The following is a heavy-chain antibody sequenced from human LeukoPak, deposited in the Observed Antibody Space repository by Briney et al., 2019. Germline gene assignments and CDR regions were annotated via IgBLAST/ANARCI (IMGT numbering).Heavy chain of an antibody. CDR2: FYSGGDT. V-gene: IGHV3-66*01. CDR3: ARGATVAGDFDY. D-gene: IGHD6-19*01. CDR1: RLTVSSNY. Sequence: GGSLRLSCAASRLTVSSNYMSWVRQAPGKGLEWVSVFYSGGDTYYADSVKGRFTISRDNPKNPLYLQMNSLRAEDTAVHYCARGATVAGDFDYWGQGTLVTVSS. J-gene: IGHJ4*02.